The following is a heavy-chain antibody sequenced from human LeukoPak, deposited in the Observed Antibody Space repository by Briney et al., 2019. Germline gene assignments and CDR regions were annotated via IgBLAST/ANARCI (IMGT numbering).Heavy chain of an antibody. V-gene: IGHV3-53*01. Sequence: QAGGSLRLSCAASGFTVSSNYMSWVRQAPGKGLEWVSVIYSGGSTYYADSVKGRFTISRDNSKNTLYLQMNSLRAEDTAVYYCAKDLTAAAGSGWGQGTLVTVSS. D-gene: IGHD6-13*01. J-gene: IGHJ4*02. CDR3: AKDLTAAAGSG. CDR1: GFTVSSNY. CDR2: IYSGGST.